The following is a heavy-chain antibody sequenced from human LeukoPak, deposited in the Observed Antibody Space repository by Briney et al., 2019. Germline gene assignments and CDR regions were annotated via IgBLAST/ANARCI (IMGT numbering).Heavy chain of an antibody. CDR1: GGSISSYY. J-gene: IGHJ4*02. D-gene: IGHD5-24*01. Sequence: SETLSLTCTVSGGSISSYYWSWIRHPPGKGLEWIGYIYYSGSTNYNPSLKSRVTISVDMSKNQFSLKLTSVTAADTAVYYCARRRVDGYTDYWGQGTLVTVSS. CDR3: ARRRVDGYTDY. CDR2: IYYSGST. V-gene: IGHV4-59*08.